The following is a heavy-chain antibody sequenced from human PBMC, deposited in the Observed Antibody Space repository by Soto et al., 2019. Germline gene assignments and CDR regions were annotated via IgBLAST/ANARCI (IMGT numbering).Heavy chain of an antibody. J-gene: IGHJ3*02. CDR3: AILGLWFGELQSPLHDAFDI. D-gene: IGHD3-10*01. V-gene: IGHV4-34*01. CDR1: GGSFSGYY. Sequence: PSETLSLTCAVYGGSFSGYYWSWIRQPPGKGLEWIGEINHSGSTNYNPSLKSRVTISVDTSKNQFSLKLSSVTAADTAVYYCAILGLWFGELQSPLHDAFDIWGQGTMVTVSS. CDR2: INHSGST.